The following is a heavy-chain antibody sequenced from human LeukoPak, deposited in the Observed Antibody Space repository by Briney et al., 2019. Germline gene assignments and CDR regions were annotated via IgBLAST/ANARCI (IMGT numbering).Heavy chain of an antibody. CDR3: ARASDGYSSGWESYYYMDV. V-gene: IGHV1-69*13. D-gene: IGHD6-19*01. Sequence: ASVKVSCKASGGTFSSYAISWVRQAPGQGLEWMGGIIPIFGTANYAQKFQGRVTITADESTSTAYMELSSLRSVDTAVYYCARASDGYSSGWESYYYMDVWGKGTTVTVSS. J-gene: IGHJ6*03. CDR1: GGTFSSYA. CDR2: IIPIFGTA.